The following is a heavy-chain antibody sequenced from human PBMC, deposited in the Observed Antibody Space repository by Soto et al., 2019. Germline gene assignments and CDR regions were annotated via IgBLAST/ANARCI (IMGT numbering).Heavy chain of an antibody. CDR2: ISGSGGIT. CDR3: AKDRRGDCSGTSCYSFDY. CDR1: GFSFSSYT. V-gene: IGHV3-23*01. J-gene: IGHJ4*02. Sequence: VQLLESGGGLEQPGGSLRLSCAASGFSFSSYTMSWVRQAPGKGLEWVSGISGSGGITHYADSVKGRFTISRDNSKNTLNLQLNSLRAEDTAVYYCAKDRRGDCSGTSCYSFDYWGQGTLVTVSS. D-gene: IGHD2-2*01.